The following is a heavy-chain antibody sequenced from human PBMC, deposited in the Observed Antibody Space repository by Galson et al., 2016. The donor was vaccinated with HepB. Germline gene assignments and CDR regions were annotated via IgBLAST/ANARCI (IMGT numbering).Heavy chain of an antibody. J-gene: IGHJ4*02. CDR1: GGSISSGGYY. CDR2: VFYDERT. D-gene: IGHD3-10*01. Sequence: SETLSLTCTVSGGSISSGGYYWSWIRQHPGKGLEWIGFVFYDERTGYDPSFKSRVTISLDTSNNQFSLKLTSVTTADTAVYYRAKIGWGGDSWGPGALVAVSS. V-gene: IGHV4-61*08. CDR3: AKIGWGGDS.